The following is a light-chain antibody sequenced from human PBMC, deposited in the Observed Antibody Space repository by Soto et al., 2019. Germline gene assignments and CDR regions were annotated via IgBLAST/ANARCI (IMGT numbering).Light chain of an antibody. CDR2: GAS. CDR1: QSISSSY. Sequence: EIVLTQSPGTLSLSPGERTTLSCRASQSISSSYLAWYQQKPGQAPRLLVYGASSRATGIPDRFSGSGSGTDFTLTISRLEPEDFELYYCHKYSSKFWTLGQGTKVEIK. J-gene: IGKJ1*01. V-gene: IGKV3-20*01. CDR3: HKYSSKFWT.